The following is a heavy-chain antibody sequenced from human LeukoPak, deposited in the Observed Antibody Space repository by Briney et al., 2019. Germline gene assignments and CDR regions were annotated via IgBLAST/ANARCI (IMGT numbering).Heavy chain of an antibody. CDR2: TVSEIDGGTT. J-gene: IGHJ6*02. CDR3: TTDEDWNYARKDV. V-gene: IGHV3-15*04. CDR1: GFTFNYAW. Sequence: GGSLRLSCAASGFTFNYAWMSWVRQVPGKGLEWVGQTVSEIDGGTTDYATPVKGRFTISRDDSKSTLYLQINSLKIEDTAVYYCTTDEDWNYARKDVWGQGATVIVSS. D-gene: IGHD1-7*01.